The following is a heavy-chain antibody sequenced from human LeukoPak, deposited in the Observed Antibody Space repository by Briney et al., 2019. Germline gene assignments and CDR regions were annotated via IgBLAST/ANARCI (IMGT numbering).Heavy chain of an antibody. CDR1: GYTFTGYY. J-gene: IGHJ3*02. V-gene: IGHV1-2*02. CDR3: AKEEDFWSDAFDI. D-gene: IGHD3-3*01. Sequence: GASVKVSCKASGYTFTGYYMHWVRQAPGQGLEWMGWINPNSGGTNYAQKFQGRVTMTRDTSISTAYMKLSSLRAEDTAVYYCAKEEDFWSDAFDIWGQGTMVTVSS. CDR2: INPNSGGT.